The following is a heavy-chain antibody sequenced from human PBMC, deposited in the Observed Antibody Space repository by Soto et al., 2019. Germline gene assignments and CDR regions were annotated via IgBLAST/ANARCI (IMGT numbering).Heavy chain of an antibody. J-gene: IGHJ2*01. D-gene: IGHD1-1*01. V-gene: IGHV1-18*04. CDR2: VSGFNGNT. CDR3: APTGEDWYFDL. Sequence: QVQLLQSGTEVKKPGASVTVSCKPSGNALPRHGISWVRQAPGQGPEWMGWVSGFNGNTVYAQKVKGRVSMNTDTSPNTAYMELRSLTSADTAVYYCAPTGEDWYFDLWGRGTLVTVSS. CDR1: GNALPRHG.